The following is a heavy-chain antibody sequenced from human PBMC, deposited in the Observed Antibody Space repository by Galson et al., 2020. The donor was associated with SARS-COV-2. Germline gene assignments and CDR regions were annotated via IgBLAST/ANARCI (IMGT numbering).Heavy chain of an antibody. CDR1: GGTFSSYT. V-gene: IGHV1-69*02. D-gene: IGHD3-22*01. CDR2: IIPILGIA. J-gene: IGHJ4*02. Sequence: SVKVSCKASGGTFSSYTISWVRQAPGQGLEWMGRIIPILGIANYAQKFQGRVTITAYKSTSTAYMELSSLRSEDTAVYYCARTSITMIVEIFSLDYWGQGTLVTVSS. CDR3: ARTSITMIVEIFSLDY.